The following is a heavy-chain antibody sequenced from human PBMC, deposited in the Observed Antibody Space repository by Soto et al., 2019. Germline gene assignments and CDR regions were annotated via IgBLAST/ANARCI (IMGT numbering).Heavy chain of an antibody. D-gene: IGHD5-12*01. CDR3: ARDRYSGYDFGY. J-gene: IGHJ4*02. V-gene: IGHV4-30-4*01. CDR1: GGSISSGDYY. Sequence: KPSETLSLTCTVSGGSISSGDYYWSWLRQPPGKGLEWIGYIYYNGRTYYSPSLTSRASISIDASKNQLSLKLTSVTAADAAVYYCARDRYSGYDFGYWGQGALVTVSS. CDR2: IYYNGRT.